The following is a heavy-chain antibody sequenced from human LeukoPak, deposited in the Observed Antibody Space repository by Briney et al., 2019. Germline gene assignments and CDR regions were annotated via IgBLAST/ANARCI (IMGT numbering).Heavy chain of an antibody. V-gene: IGHV3-11*04. CDR3: ARTGYSYDYYYGMDV. Sequence: PGGSLRLSCAASGFTFSDYYMSWIRQAPGKGLEWVSYISSSSSTIYYADSVKGRFTISRDNAKNSLYLQMNSLRAEDTAVYYCARTGYSYDYYYGMDVWGQGTTVTVSS. D-gene: IGHD5-18*01. CDR2: ISSSSSTI. J-gene: IGHJ6*02. CDR1: GFTFSDYY.